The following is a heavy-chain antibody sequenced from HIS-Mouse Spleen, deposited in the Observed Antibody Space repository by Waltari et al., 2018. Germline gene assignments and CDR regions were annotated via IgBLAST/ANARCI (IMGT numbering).Heavy chain of an antibody. D-gene: IGHD2-15*01. CDR1: GFTFSRYW. Sequence: EVQLVESGGGLVQPGGSMRLSCAASGFTFSRYWMHWVRRAPGKGLVWVSRINSDGSSTSYADSVKGRFTISRDNAKNTLYLQMNSLRAEDTAVYYCARAECSGGSCYYFDYWGQGTLVTVSS. CDR2: INSDGSST. CDR3: ARAECSGGSCYYFDY. J-gene: IGHJ4*02. V-gene: IGHV3-74*01.